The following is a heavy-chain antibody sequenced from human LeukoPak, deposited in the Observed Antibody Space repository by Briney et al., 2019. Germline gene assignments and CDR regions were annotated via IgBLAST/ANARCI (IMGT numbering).Heavy chain of an antibody. CDR2: IYSGGSK. D-gene: IGHD3-22*01. J-gene: IGHJ4*02. CDR3: AREEAYYYDSSGLYFDY. Sequence: PGGSLRLSCAASGFIVSSNFMNWVRQAPGKGLEWVSVIYSGGSKYYADSAKGRFTISRDNSKNTLYLQMNSLTAEDTAVYYCAREEAYYYDSSGLYFDYWGQGTLVTVSS. V-gene: IGHV3-66*01. CDR1: GFIVSSNF.